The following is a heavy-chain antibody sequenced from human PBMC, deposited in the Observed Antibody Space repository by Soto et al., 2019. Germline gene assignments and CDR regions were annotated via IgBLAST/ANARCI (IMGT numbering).Heavy chain of an antibody. V-gene: IGHV3-30*18. CDR2: ISSDGETK. J-gene: IGHJ5*01. CDR3: ANEVAVGGALDS. CDR1: GFTFSSYG. Sequence: QVRLVESGGGVVQPGRSLRLSCVASGFTFSSYGIHWVRQAPGKGLEWVGVISSDGETKYYADSVKGRFTISRDNSKNTWYLKMAAVSPEATAVHYCANEVAVGGALDSRGHGALVTVSS. D-gene: IGHD2-15*01.